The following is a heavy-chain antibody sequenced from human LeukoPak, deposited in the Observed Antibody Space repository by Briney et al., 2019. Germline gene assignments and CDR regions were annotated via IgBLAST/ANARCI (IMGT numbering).Heavy chain of an antibody. D-gene: IGHD6-13*01. Sequence: GGSLRLSCAASGFTFSSYAMSWVRQAPGKGLEWVSAISGSGGSTYYADSVKGRFTISRDNSKNTLYLQMNSLRVEDTAVYYCAKGGYQAPIAAAPSGYFDYWGQGTLVTVSS. V-gene: IGHV3-23*01. CDR3: AKGGYQAPIAAAPSGYFDY. CDR1: GFTFSSYA. J-gene: IGHJ4*02. CDR2: ISGSGGST.